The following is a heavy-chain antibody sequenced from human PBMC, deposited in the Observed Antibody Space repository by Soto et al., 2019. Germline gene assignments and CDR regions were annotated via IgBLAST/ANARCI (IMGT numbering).Heavy chain of an antibody. CDR2: ISAYNGNT. J-gene: IGHJ4*02. D-gene: IGHD2-2*01. V-gene: IGHV1-18*01. Sequence: ASVKVSCKASGYTFTSYGISWVRQAPGQGLEWMEWISAYNGNTNYAQKLQGRVTMTTDTSTSTAYMELRSLRSDDTAVFYCARDEPTYLVVPAAIGYWGQGTLVTVSS. CDR1: GYTFTSYG. CDR3: ARDEPTYLVVPAAIGY.